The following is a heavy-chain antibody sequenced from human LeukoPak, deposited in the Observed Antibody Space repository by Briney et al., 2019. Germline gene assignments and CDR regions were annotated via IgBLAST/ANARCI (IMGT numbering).Heavy chain of an antibody. D-gene: IGHD2-15*01. CDR3: AREYCSGGSCPYYYMDV. CDR2: INHSGST. J-gene: IGHJ6*03. CDR1: GGSFSGYY. V-gene: IGHV4-34*01. Sequence: SETLSLTCAVYGGSFSGYYWSWIRQPPGKGLEWIGEINHSGSTNFNPSLKSRVTISVDTSKNQFSLKLSSVTAADTAVYYCAREYCSGGSCPYYYMDVWGKGTTVTVSS.